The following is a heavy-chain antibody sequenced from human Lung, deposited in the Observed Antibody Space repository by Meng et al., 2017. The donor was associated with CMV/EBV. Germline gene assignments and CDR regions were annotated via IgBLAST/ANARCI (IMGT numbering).Heavy chain of an antibody. Sequence: SCAASGFTFSSYGMHWVRQAPGKGLEWVAFIRYDGSNKYYADSVKGRFTISRDNSKNTLYLRMNSLRAEDTAVYYCAKFLSWEPDDAFDIWGQGKMVT. CDR1: GFTFSSYG. CDR3: AKFLSWEPDDAFDI. V-gene: IGHV3-30*02. J-gene: IGHJ3*02. CDR2: IRYDGSNK. D-gene: IGHD1-26*01.